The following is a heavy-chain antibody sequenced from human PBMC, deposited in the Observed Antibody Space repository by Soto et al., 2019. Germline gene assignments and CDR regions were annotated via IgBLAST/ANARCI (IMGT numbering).Heavy chain of an antibody. CDR1: GFTFSSYA. CDR2: VTGSGGST. CDR3: AKVKGYTNYGMDV. D-gene: IGHD1-1*01. V-gene: IGHV3-23*01. J-gene: IGHJ6*02. Sequence: EVQLLESGGGLVQPGGSLRLSCAASGFTFSSYAMSWVRQAPGKGLEWVSAVTGSGGSTYYADSVKGRFTISRDNSRNTLYLQMNSLTAEDTAVYYCAKVKGYTNYGMDVWGQGTTVTVSS.